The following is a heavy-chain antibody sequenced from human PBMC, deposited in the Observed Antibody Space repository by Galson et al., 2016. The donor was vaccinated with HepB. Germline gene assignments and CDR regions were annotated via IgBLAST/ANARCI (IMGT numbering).Heavy chain of an antibody. J-gene: IGHJ3*01. D-gene: IGHD2-2*01. V-gene: IGHV1-3*01. CDR3: ARPKSSCLNTGCGEAFDF. CDR2: INAASGDT. CDR1: GYTFTSYA. Sequence: SVKVSCKTSGYTFTSYAVHWLRQAPGQGLEWMGWINAASGDTQYSPTFQGRVTITRDTSATTAYMELNSLRSEDTAVYFCARPKSSCLNTGCGEAFDFWGQGTMVTVSS.